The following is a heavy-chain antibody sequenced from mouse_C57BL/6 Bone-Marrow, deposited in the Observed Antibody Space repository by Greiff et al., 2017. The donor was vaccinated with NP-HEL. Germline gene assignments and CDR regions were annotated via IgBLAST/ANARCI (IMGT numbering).Heavy chain of an antibody. Sequence: QVQLQQPGAELVKPGASVKVSCKASGYTFTSYWMHWVKQRPGQGLEWIGMIHPSDSGTNYNQKFKGKATLTVDKSSSTAYMQLSSLTSEDSAVYYCAITTVVAGYAMDYWGQGTSVTVSA. V-gene: IGHV1-74*01. D-gene: IGHD1-1*01. J-gene: IGHJ4*01. CDR3: AITTVVAGYAMDY. CDR1: GYTFTSYW. CDR2: IHPSDSGT.